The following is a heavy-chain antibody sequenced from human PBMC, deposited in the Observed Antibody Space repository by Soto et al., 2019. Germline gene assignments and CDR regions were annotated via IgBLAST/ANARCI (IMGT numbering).Heavy chain of an antibody. D-gene: IGHD2-15*01. CDR1: GFTFSSYS. J-gene: IGHJ4*02. CDR2: ISSSSSTI. Sequence: EVQLVESGGGLVQPGGSLRLSCAASGFTFSSYSMNWVRQAPGKGLEWVSYISSSSSTIYYADSVKGRFTISRDNAKNSLYLQMNSLRAEDTAVYYCARGGGCSGGSCNFGYWGQGTLVTVSS. V-gene: IGHV3-48*01. CDR3: ARGGGCSGGSCNFGY.